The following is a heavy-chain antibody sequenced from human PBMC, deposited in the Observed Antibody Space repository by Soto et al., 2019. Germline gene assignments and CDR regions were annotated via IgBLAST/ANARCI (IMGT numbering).Heavy chain of an antibody. Sequence: SETLSLTCAVSGDSIIGIYHWAWIRQPPGRSLEWIASIFHTGTTYYTPSLKSRVTISVDTSKNQFSLKLSSVTAADTAVYYCARADGDSYNWFDPWGQGTLVTVSS. CDR1: GDSIIGIYH. CDR2: IFHTGTT. V-gene: IGHV4-38-2*01. J-gene: IGHJ5*02. CDR3: ARADGDSYNWFDP. D-gene: IGHD4-17*01.